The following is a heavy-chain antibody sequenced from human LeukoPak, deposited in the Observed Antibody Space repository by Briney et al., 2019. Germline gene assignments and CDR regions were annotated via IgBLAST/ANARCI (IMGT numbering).Heavy chain of an antibody. CDR1: GYTLTELS. CDR2: ISAYNGNT. D-gene: IGHD3-22*01. CDR3: ARDPPGSSGPRVFDY. J-gene: IGHJ4*02. Sequence: ASVKVSCKVSGYTLTELSMHWVRQAPGQGLEWMGWISAYNGNTNYAQKLQGRVTMTTDTSTSTAYMELRSLRSDDTAVYYCARDPPGSSGPRVFDYWGQGTLVTVSS. V-gene: IGHV1-18*01.